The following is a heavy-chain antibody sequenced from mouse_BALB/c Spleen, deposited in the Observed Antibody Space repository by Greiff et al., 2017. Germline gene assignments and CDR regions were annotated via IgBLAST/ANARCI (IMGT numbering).Heavy chain of an antibody. V-gene: IGHV1-4*02. CDR2: INPSSGYT. Sequence: LVESAAELARPGASGKMSCTASGYTFTSYTMHWVQQRPGQGLEWIGYINPSSGYTEYNQKFKDKTTLTADKSSSTAYMQLSSLTSEDSAVYYCATTGFAYWGQGTLVTVSA. J-gene: IGHJ3*01. CDR3: ATTGFAY. CDR1: GYTFTSYT.